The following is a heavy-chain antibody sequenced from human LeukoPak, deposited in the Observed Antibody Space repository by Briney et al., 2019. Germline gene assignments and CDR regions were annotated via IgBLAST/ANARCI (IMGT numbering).Heavy chain of an antibody. D-gene: IGHD1-26*01. CDR1: GGSISSYY. V-gene: IGHV4-59*01. J-gene: IGHJ3*02. CDR3: ARERWELLAFDI. CDR2: IYYSGST. Sequence: SETLSLTCTVSGGSISSYYWSWIRQPPGKGLEWIGYIYYSGSTNYNPSLKSRVTISVDTSKNQFSLKLSSVTAADTAVYYCARERWELLAFDIWGQGTMVTVSS.